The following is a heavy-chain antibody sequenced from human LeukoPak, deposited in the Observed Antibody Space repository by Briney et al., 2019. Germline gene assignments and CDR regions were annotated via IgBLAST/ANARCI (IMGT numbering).Heavy chain of an antibody. CDR1: GFTFSSYA. CDR2: ISGSGGST. CDR3: AKAGGAYNSSWYYFDY. V-gene: IGHV3-23*01. Sequence: GGSLRLSCAASGFTFSSYAMSWVRQAPGKGLEWVSAISGSGGSTYYADSVKGRFTISRDNSKNTLYLQMNSLRAEDTAVYYCAKAGGAYNSSWYYFDYWGQGTLVTVSS. D-gene: IGHD6-13*01. J-gene: IGHJ4*02.